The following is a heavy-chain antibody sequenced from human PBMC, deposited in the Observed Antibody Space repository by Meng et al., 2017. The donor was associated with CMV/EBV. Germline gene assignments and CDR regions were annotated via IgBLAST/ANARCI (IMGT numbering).Heavy chain of an antibody. CDR1: GFTFSDYY. D-gene: IGHD2-2*01. CDR3: ARVGGWVVPAAIVTTNYYYGMDV. CDR2: ISSSGSTI. Sequence: GGSLRLSCAASGFTFSDYYMSWIRQAPGKGLEWVSYISSSGSTIYYADSVKGRFTISRDNAKNSLYLQMNSLRAEDTAVYYCARVGGWVVPAAIVTTNYYYGMDVWGQGTTVTVSS. V-gene: IGHV3-11*04. J-gene: IGHJ6*02.